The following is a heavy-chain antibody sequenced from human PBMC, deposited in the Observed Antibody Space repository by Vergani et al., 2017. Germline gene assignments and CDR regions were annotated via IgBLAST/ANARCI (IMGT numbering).Heavy chain of an antibody. D-gene: IGHD1-14*01. CDR1: GFSLTTPGVS. CDR3: GRVGSPERSPFDH. CDR2: VDWEDDK. V-gene: IGHV2-70*17. Sequence: QVTLTESGPALVKPTQTLTLSCTFSGFSLTTPGVSINWIRRPPGEALEWVARVDWEDDKFFSPSLGGRLGISKDTSINRVVLTLTNVDSADTGTYYCGRVGSPERSPFDHWGLGAQVTVSS. J-gene: IGHJ4*02.